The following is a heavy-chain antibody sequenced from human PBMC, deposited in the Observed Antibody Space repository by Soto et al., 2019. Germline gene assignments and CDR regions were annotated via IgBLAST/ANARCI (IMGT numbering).Heavy chain of an antibody. Sequence: EVQLLESGGGLIQPGGSLRLSCAASGFTFSTYAMNWVRQAPGKGLEWVSGISASGGSTFYADSVKGRFTISRDNSRNTLYLQMNSLRAEDTAVYSCAKPRSLTRAYHYYMDVWGKGTTVTVSS. CDR3: AKPRSLTRAYHYYMDV. V-gene: IGHV3-23*01. J-gene: IGHJ6*03. CDR1: GFTFSTYA. D-gene: IGHD2-21*01. CDR2: ISASGGST.